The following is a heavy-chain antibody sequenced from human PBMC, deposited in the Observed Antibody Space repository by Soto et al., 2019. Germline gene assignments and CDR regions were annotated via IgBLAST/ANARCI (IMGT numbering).Heavy chain of an antibody. D-gene: IGHD4-17*01. CDR1: GYSFAGYW. Sequence: PGESLKISCKGSGYSFAGYWITWVRQKPGKGLEWMGRIDPSDSQTYYSPSFRGHVTISATKSTNTAYLQWSTLKASDTAMYYCGRSPGLIPTVMEDWGQGTLVTVSS. J-gene: IGHJ4*02. CDR3: GRSPGLIPTVMED. V-gene: IGHV5-10-1*01. CDR2: IDPSDSQT.